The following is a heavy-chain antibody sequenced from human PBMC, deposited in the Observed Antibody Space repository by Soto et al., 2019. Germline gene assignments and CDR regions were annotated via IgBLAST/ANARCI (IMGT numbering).Heavy chain of an antibody. D-gene: IGHD3-22*01. CDR1: GFTFSSYA. CDR3: AKDENSYDSSGYFSPFDF. Sequence: GSLSLSCAASGFTFSSYAMSWVRQAPGKGLEWVSGISGTDGSTYYADSVKGRFTISRDNSKNTLFLLMNSLRAEDTAVYYCAKDENSYDSSGYFSPFDFWGQGILVTVSS. CDR2: ISGTDGST. V-gene: IGHV3-23*01. J-gene: IGHJ4*02.